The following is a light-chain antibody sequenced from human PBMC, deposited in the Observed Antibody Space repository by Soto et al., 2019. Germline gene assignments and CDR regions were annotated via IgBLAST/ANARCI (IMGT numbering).Light chain of an antibody. CDR3: QQYYSTPIN. CDR1: QSVLYSSNNKNY. Sequence: DIVMTQSSDSLAVSLGERATINCKSSQSVLYSSNNKNYLAWYQQKSGQPPKLIIYWASTRESGVPDRFSGSGSATDFTLTISSLQAEDVAVYYCQQYYSTPINFGQGTRLEIK. V-gene: IGKV4-1*01. CDR2: WAS. J-gene: IGKJ5*01.